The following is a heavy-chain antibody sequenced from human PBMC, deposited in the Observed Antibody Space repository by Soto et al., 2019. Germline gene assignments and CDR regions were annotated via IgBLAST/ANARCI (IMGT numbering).Heavy chain of an antibody. V-gene: IGHV4-59*01. D-gene: IGHD5-12*01. CDR3: ARSIVATINWFDP. CDR1: GGSISSYY. CDR2: IYYSGST. Sequence: PSETLSLTCTVSGGSISSYYWSWIRQPPGKGLEWIGYIYYSGSTNYNPSLKSRVTISVDTSKNQFPLKLSSVTAADTAVYYCARSIVATINWFDPWGQGTLVTVSS. J-gene: IGHJ5*02.